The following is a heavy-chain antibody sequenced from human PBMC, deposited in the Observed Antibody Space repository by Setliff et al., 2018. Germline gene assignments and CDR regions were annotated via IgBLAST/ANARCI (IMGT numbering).Heavy chain of an antibody. D-gene: IGHD6-6*01. CDR1: GGTFSYYY. CDR3: ARGRNVAARLLDS. V-gene: IGHV4-34*01. CDR2: INHRGST. J-gene: IGHJ4*02. Sequence: PSETLSLTCAAYGGTFSYYYWTWIRQPPGKGLEWVGEINHRGSTNYNPSLKSRVTISVDTSKDQFSLKLISRTAADTAVYYCARGRNVAARLLDSWGQGTLVTVSS.